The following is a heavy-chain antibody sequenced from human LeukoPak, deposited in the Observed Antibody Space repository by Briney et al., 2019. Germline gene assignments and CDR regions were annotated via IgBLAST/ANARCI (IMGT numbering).Heavy chain of an antibody. D-gene: IGHD3-10*01. CDR3: ARDLGMSSITMVRGVISN. CDR1: GYTFTSYH. J-gene: IGHJ4*02. CDR2: ISGYNGNT. Sequence: ASVKVSCKASGYTFTSYHITWVRQAPGQGLEWMGWISGYNGNTNYAQKFQGRVTMTRDTSISTAYMELSRLRSDDTAVYYCARDLGMSSITMVRGVISNWGQGTLVTVSS. V-gene: IGHV1-18*01.